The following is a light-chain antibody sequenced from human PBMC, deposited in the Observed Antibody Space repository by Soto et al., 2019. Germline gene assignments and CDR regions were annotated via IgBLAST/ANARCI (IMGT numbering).Light chain of an antibody. Sequence: QSVLTQPASVSGSPGQSITISCTGTSSDVGDYNYVSWYQQHPGKVPKLMISEVSNRPSGVSNRFSGSKSGNTASLTISGLQPEDEADYYCSSYTSSSTLVFGGGTQLTVL. CDR2: EVS. V-gene: IGLV2-14*01. J-gene: IGLJ2*01. CDR3: SSYTSSSTLV. CDR1: SSDVGDYNY.